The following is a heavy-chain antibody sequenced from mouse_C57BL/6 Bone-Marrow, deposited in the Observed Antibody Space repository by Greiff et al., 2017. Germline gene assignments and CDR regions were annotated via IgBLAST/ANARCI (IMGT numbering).Heavy chain of an antibody. V-gene: IGHV10-1*01. CDR3: VRSRLGLYDYDAWFAY. J-gene: IGHJ3*01. CDR1: GFSFNTYA. Sequence: EVKLMESGGGLVQPKGSLKLSCAASGFSFNTYAMNWVRQAPGKGLEWVARIRSKSNNYATYYADSVKDRFTISRDDSESMLYLQMNNLKTEDTAMYYCVRSRLGLYDYDAWFAYWGQGTLVTVSA. CDR2: IRSKSNNYAT. D-gene: IGHD2-4*01.